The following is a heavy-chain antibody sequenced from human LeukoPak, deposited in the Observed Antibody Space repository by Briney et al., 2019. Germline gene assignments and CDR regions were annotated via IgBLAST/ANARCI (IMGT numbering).Heavy chain of an antibody. J-gene: IGHJ6*03. Sequence: SETLSLTCTVSGGSISNYYWSWIRQPPGKGLEWIGYIYYSGSTKYNPSLKSRVTISVDPSKNQFSLRLSSVTAADTAVYYCARDWGVSARPGYMDVWGKGTTVTVSS. V-gene: IGHV4-59*01. CDR3: ARDWGVSARPGYMDV. CDR2: IYYSGST. CDR1: GGSISNYY. D-gene: IGHD6-6*01.